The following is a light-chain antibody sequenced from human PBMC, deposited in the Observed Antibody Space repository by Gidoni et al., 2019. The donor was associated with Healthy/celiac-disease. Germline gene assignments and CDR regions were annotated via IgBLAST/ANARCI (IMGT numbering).Light chain of an antibody. J-gene: IGKJ1*01. Sequence: EIVLTQSPGTLSLSPGERATLSCRASQSVSSSYLAWYQQKPGQDPRLLIYGASSRATGIPDRFSGSGSGTDFTLTISRLEPEDFAVYYCQQYGSLWTFGQGTKVEIK. CDR3: QQYGSLWT. V-gene: IGKV3-20*01. CDR2: GAS. CDR1: QSVSSSY.